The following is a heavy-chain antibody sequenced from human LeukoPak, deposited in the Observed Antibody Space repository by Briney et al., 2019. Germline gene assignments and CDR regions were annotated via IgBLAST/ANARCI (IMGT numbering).Heavy chain of an antibody. J-gene: IGHJ4*02. D-gene: IGHD5-12*01. CDR3: AGHEKSGYDLYPCDY. CDR1: GGSFSGYY. CDR2: INHSGST. Sequence: SETLSLTCAVYGGSFSGYYWSWIRQPPGKGLEWIGEINHSGSTNYNPSLKSRVTISVDTSKNQFSLKLSSVTAADTAVYYCAGHEKSGYDLYPCDYWGQGTLVTVSS. V-gene: IGHV4-34*01.